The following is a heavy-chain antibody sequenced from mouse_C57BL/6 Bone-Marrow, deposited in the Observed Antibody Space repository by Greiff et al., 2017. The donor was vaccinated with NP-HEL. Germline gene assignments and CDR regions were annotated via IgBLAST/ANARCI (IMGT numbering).Heavy chain of an antibody. J-gene: IGHJ2*01. CDR2: IYPGSGNT. CDR3: ARSIYYDYVNFDY. V-gene: IGHV1-76*01. Sequence: QVQLQQSGAELVRPGASVKLSCKASGYTFTDYYINWVKQRPGQGLEWIARIYPGSGNTYYNEKFKGKATLTAEKSSSTAYMQLSSLTSEDSAVYFCARSIYYDYVNFDYWGQGTTLTVSS. D-gene: IGHD2-4*01. CDR1: GYTFTDYY.